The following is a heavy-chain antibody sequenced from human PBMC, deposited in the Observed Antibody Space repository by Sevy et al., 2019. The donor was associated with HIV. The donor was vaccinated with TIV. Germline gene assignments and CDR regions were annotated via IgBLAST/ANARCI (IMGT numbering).Heavy chain of an antibody. V-gene: IGHV7-4-1*02. CDR2: INTNTGNP. CDR1: GYTFTSYA. D-gene: IGHD2-15*01. J-gene: IGHJ6*02. Sequence: ASVKVSCKASGYTFTSYAMNWVRQAPGQGLEWMGWINTNTGNPTYAQGFTGRFVFSLDASVSTAYLQISSLKAEDTAVYYCARVRGYCSGGSCLPVYYYYGMDVWGQGTTVTVSS. CDR3: ARVRGYCSGGSCLPVYYYYGMDV.